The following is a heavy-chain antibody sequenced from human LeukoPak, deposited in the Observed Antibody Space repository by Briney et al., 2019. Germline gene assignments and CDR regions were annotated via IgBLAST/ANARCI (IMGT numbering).Heavy chain of an antibody. D-gene: IGHD4-17*01. CDR2: IKQEGSEK. V-gene: IGHV3-7*01. J-gene: IGHJ4*02. CDR3: ARDQDYGDSYFDY. Sequence: GGSLRLFCAASGFTFSSYWMSWVRQAPGKGLEWVANIKQEGSEKYYVDSVKGRFTISRDNAKNSLYLQMNSLRAEDTAVYYCARDQDYGDSYFDYWGQGTLVTVSS. CDR1: GFTFSSYW.